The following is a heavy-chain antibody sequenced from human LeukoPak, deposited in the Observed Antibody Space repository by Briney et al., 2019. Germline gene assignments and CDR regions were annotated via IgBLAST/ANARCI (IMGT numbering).Heavy chain of an antibody. CDR3: ARDRSHMSSTSCYAI. D-gene: IGHD2-2*01. V-gene: IGHV3-21*01. CDR2: ISSSSSYI. J-gene: IGHJ3*02. CDR1: GFTFSSYS. Sequence: PGGSLRLSCAASGFTFSSYSMNWVRQAPGKGLEWVSSISSSSSYIYYADSVKGRFTISRDNAKNSLYLQMNSLRAEDTAVYYCARDRSHMSSTSCYAIWGQGTMVTVSS.